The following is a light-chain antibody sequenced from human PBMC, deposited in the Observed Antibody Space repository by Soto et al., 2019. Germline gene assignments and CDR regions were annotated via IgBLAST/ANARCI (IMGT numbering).Light chain of an antibody. CDR1: QSISSY. J-gene: IGKJ1*01. CDR3: QQSYSTPWT. CDR2: AAS. V-gene: IGKV1-39*01. Sequence: DIQMTQSPSSLSASVGDRVTITCRASQSISSYLNWYQQNPGKAPKLPIYAASSLQSGVPSRFSGSGSGTDFTLTISSLQPEDFATYYCQQSYSTPWTFGQGTKVEIK.